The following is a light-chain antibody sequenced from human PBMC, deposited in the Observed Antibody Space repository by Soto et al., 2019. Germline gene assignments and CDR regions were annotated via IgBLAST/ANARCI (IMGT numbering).Light chain of an antibody. Sequence: EIVLTQSLATLSLSPGERAILSCRASQSVSSYLAWYQQKPGQAPRLLIYDASNRATGIPARFSGSGSGTDFTLTISSLEPEDFAVYYCQQRSNWPRTFGGGTKVEIK. CDR1: QSVSSY. CDR2: DAS. CDR3: QQRSNWPRT. J-gene: IGKJ4*01. V-gene: IGKV3-11*01.